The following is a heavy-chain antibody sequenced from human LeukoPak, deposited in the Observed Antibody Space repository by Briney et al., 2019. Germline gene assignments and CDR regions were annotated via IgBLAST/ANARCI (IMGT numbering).Heavy chain of an antibody. CDR1: VGTFSSYA. CDR3: ASGVGVTTYFDY. V-gene: IGHV1-69*04. D-gene: IGHD3-22*01. J-gene: IGHJ4*02. CDR2: IIPILGIA. Sequence: SVKVSCKASVGTFSSYAISWVRQAPGQGLEWMGRIIPILGIANYAQKFQGRVTITADKSTSTAYMELSSLRSEDTAVYYCASGVGVTTYFDYWGQGTLVTVSS.